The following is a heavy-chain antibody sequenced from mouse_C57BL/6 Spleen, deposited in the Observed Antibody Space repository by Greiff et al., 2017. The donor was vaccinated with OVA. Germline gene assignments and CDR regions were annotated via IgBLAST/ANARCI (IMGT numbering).Heavy chain of an antibody. V-gene: IGHV5-12*01. J-gene: IGHJ4*01. CDR1: GFTFSDYY. D-gene: IGHD2-5*01. CDR3: ARDYSNSYAMDY. CDR2: ISNGGGST. Sequence: DVHLVESGGGLVQPGGSLKLSCAASGFTFSDYYMYWVRQTPEKRLEWVAYISNGGGSTYYPDTVKGRFTISRDNAKNTLYLQMSRLKSEDTAMYYCARDYSNSYAMDYWGQGTSVTVSS.